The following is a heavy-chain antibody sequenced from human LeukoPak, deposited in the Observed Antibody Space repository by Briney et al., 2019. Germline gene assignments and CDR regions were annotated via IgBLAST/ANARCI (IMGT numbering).Heavy chain of an antibody. Sequence: GGSLRLSCAASGFTFSTYWMTWVRQAPGKGLEWVANIKQDGSAKYYVDSLRGRFSISRDNVKNSLFLQMNSLSAEDTAVYYCARCPYDSTGYYSVPSHLDYWGQGTLVTVPS. V-gene: IGHV3-7*01. J-gene: IGHJ4*02. D-gene: IGHD3-22*01. CDR2: IKQDGSAK. CDR1: GFTFSTYW. CDR3: ARCPYDSTGYYSVPSHLDY.